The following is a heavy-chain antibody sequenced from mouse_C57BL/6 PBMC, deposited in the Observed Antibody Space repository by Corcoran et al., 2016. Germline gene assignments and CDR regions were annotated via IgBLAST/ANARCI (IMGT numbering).Heavy chain of an antibody. D-gene: IGHD1-1*01. J-gene: IGHJ1*03. CDR1: GFNIKDYY. Sequence: EVQLQQSGAELMKPGASVKLSCTASGFNIKDYYMHWVKQRTEQGLERIGRIDPEDGETKYAPKFQGKATITADTSSNTAYLQRSSLTSEDTVVYDCALNYYGSIHWYFDVWGTGTTVTVSS. CDR3: ALNYYGSIHWYFDV. V-gene: IGHV14-2*01. CDR2: IDPEDGET.